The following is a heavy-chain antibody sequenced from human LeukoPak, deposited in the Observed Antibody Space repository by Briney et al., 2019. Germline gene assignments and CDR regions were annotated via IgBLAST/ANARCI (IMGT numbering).Heavy chain of an antibody. Sequence: PGGSLRLSCAASGFTFSSYAMSWVRQAPGKELQWVSAISGSCGSTYYAHSAKGPFTISRDNAEKTRPLQTNSLRAAETAVYYCAKYRHYQLVSSSFDYWGQGALVTVSS. CDR3: AKYRHYQLVSSSFDY. CDR2: ISGSCGST. D-gene: IGHD2-2*01. J-gene: IGHJ4*02. V-gene: IGHV3-23*01. CDR1: GFTFSSYA.